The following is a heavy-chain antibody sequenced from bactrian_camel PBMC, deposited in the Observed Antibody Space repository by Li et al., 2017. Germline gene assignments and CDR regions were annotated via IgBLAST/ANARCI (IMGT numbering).Heavy chain of an antibody. D-gene: IGHD6*01. CDR2: IDTDGST. CDR1: GFGYSSYC. J-gene: IGHJ4*01. V-gene: IGHV3S26*01. CDR3: VRDAGTPYGYNY. Sequence: HVQLVESGGGSVQAGGSLRLSCTISGFGYSSYCMAWFRQAPGKEREPLASIDTDGSTRYADRVKGRFTISQDNAKNTLYLQMNSLKPKDTAVYYCVRDAGTPYGYNYWGQGTQVTVS.